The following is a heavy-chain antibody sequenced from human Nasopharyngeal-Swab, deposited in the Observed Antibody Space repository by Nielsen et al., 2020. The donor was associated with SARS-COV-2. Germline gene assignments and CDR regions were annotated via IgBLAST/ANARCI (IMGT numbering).Heavy chain of an antibody. CDR2: INPTDGST. CDR3: ARGLPFRITGTSGMDV. J-gene: IGHJ6*02. V-gene: IGHV1-46*01. Sequence: WVRQAPGQGLEWMGIINPTDGSTSYAQKFEGRVTMTRVTSTSTVYMELNSLRSEDTAVYYCARGLPFRITGTSGMDVWGQGTTVTVSS. D-gene: IGHD1-7*01.